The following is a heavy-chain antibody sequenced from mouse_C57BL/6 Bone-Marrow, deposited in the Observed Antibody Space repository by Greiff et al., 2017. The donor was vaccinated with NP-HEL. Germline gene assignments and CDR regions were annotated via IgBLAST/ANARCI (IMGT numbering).Heavy chain of an antibody. J-gene: IGHJ4*01. CDR3: ARDAMDY. V-gene: IGHV1-4*01. CDR2: INPSSGYT. CDR1: GYTFTSYT. Sequence: HVQLKESGAELARPGASVKMSCKASGYTFTSYTMHWVKQRPGQGLEWIGYINPSSGYTKYNQKFKDKATLTADKSSSTAYMQLSSLTSEDSAVYYCARDAMDYWGQGTSVTVSS.